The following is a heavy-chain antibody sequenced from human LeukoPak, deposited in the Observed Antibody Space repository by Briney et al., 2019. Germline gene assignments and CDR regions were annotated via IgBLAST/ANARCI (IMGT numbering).Heavy chain of an antibody. D-gene: IGHD3-22*01. CDR2: IIPIFGTA. V-gene: IGHV1-69*05. J-gene: IGHJ4*02. CDR3: ARDLSAIIYYDSSGYEY. CDR1: GGTFSSYA. Sequence: SVKVSCKASGGTFSSYAISWVRQAPGQGLEWMGGIIPIFGTANYAQKFQGRVTMTRDTSTSTVYMELSSLRSEDTAVYYCARDLSAIIYYDSSGYEYWGQGTLVTVSS.